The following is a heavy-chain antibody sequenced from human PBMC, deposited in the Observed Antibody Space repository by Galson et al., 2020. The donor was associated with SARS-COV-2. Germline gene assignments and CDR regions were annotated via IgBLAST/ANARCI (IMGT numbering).Heavy chain of an antibody. CDR1: GFIFEDYA. CDR3: AKDIGQWLAYGMDV. CDR2: ITWNSGSI. V-gene: IGHV3-9*01. J-gene: IGHJ6*02. Sequence: GGSLRLSCVASGFIFEDYAMHWVRQAPGKGLEWVAGITWNSGSIDYADSVKGRFTISRDNAKNSLSLQMNNLRFDDTAFYYCAKDIGQWLAYGMDVWGQGTTVTVSS. D-gene: IGHD6-19*01.